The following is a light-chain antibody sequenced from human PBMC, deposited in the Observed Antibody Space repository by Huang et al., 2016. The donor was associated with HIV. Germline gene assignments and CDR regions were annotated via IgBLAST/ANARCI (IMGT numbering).Light chain of an antibody. Sequence: ERVMTQSPDTLSVSPGERATLYSRASQYVSSNLAWYQQKPGQAPRLLVYGASTRVIGIPARFSGSGSGTEFTLTISSLQSEDSAVYYCQQYNNWPRTFGQGTKLEIK. CDR2: GAS. J-gene: IGKJ2*01. CDR1: QYVSSN. CDR3: QQYNNWPRT. V-gene: IGKV3-15*01.